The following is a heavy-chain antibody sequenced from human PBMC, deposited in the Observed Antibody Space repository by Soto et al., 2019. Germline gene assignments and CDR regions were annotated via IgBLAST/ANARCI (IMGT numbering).Heavy chain of an antibody. Sequence: QLQLQESGPGLVKPSETLSLTCTVSGGSISSSSYYWGWIRQPPGKGLEWIGSIYYSGSTYYNPSLKSRVTISVDTSKNQFSLKLSSVTAADTAVYYCARHCAGPGDFLAEIFDYWGQGTLVTVSS. V-gene: IGHV4-39*01. CDR3: ARHCAGPGDFLAEIFDY. D-gene: IGHD3-16*01. J-gene: IGHJ4*02. CDR2: IYYSGST. CDR1: GGSISSSSYY.